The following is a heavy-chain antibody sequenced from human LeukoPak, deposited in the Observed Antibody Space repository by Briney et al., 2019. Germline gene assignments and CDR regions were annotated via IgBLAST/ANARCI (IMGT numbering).Heavy chain of an antibody. J-gene: IGHJ5*02. CDR2: IKQDGSEK. CDR1: GFIFKDYW. CDR3: AKDAQPRSRWFDP. Sequence: GGSLRLSCAASGFIFKDYWMIWVRQAPGKGLEWVANIKQDGSEKYYVDSVKGRFTISRDNAKNSLYLQMNTLRAEDTAMYYCAKDAQPRSRWFDPWGQGTLATVSS. D-gene: IGHD3-16*01. V-gene: IGHV3-7*03.